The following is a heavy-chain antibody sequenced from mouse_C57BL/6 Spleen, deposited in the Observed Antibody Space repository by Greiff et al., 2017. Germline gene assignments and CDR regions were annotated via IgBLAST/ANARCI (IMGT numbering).Heavy chain of an antibody. Sequence: VQLQQSGAELMKPGASVKLSCKATGYTFTGYWIEWVKQRPGHGLEWIGEILPGSGSTNYNEKFKGKATFTADTSSNTAYMQLSSLTSEDSAIYYCAREENYYGSPHYFDYWGQGTTLTVSS. CDR2: ILPGSGST. D-gene: IGHD1-1*01. J-gene: IGHJ2*01. V-gene: IGHV1-9*01. CDR1: GYTFTGYW. CDR3: AREENYYGSPHYFDY.